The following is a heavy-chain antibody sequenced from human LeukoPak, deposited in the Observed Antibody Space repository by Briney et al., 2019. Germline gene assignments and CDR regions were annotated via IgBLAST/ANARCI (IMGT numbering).Heavy chain of an antibody. D-gene: IGHD2-2*01. Sequence: SETLSLTCTVSGGSISSRSYYWGWIRQPPGKGLEWIGSIYYSGSTYYNPSLKSRVTISVDTSKNQFSLKLSSVTAADTAVYYCARLGYCSSTSCSSGYYMDVWGKGTTVTVSS. J-gene: IGHJ6*03. CDR2: IYYSGST. CDR1: GGSISSRSYY. CDR3: ARLGYCSSTSCSSGYYMDV. V-gene: IGHV4-39*01.